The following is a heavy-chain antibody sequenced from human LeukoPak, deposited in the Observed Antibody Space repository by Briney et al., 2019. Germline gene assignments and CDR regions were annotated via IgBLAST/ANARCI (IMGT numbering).Heavy chain of an antibody. CDR1: GGSISSSSYY. Sequence: SETLSLTCTVSGGSISSSSYYWGWIRQPPGKGLEWIGSIYYSGSTYYNPSLKSRVTISVDTSKNQFSLKLSSVTAADTAVYYCARGPNDYWGQGTLVTVSS. CDR3: ARGPNDY. J-gene: IGHJ4*02. CDR2: IYYSGST. V-gene: IGHV4-39*01.